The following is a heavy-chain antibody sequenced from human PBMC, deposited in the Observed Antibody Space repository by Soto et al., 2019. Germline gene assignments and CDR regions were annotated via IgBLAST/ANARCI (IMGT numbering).Heavy chain of an antibody. D-gene: IGHD1-26*01. Sequence: GGSLRLSCAASGFTFRHYDLHWVRQAPGKGLEWVSFLSGSGGGTYYADSVKGRFTISRDNSKNTLYLQMNSLRAEDTAVDYFGTLGPARLLASWGQGTLVTVSS. J-gene: IGHJ4*02. CDR2: LSGSGGGT. V-gene: IGHV3-23*01. CDR3: GTLGPARLLAS. CDR1: GFTFRHYD.